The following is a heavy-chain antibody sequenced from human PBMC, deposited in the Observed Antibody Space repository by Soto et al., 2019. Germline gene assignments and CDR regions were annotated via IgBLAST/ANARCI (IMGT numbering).Heavy chain of an antibody. CDR2: VIPSFGTG. Sequence: QVQVVQSGAEVKKPGSSVKVSCKVSGGIFTNNAISWVRQAPGQGLEWLGGVIPSFGTGNYKQKFQGRVTITADESTSTVYMELISLTSGDTAVYYCARERGGYNRGDFEFWGQGTLVTVSS. J-gene: IGHJ4*02. D-gene: IGHD5-12*01. CDR3: ARERGGYNRGDFEF. V-gene: IGHV1-69*01. CDR1: GGIFTNNA.